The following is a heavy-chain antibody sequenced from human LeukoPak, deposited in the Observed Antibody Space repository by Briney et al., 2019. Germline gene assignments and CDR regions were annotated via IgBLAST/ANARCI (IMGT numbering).Heavy chain of an antibody. CDR2: INHSGST. V-gene: IGHV4-34*01. D-gene: IGHD3-3*01. CDR3: ARGPVLRFLEWFLAQNWFDP. CDR1: GGSISSDY. J-gene: IGHJ5*02. Sequence: SETLSLTCTVSGGSISSDYWSWIRQPPGKGLEWIGEINHSGSTNYNPSLKSRVTILVDTSKNQFSLKLSSVTAADTAVYYCARGPVLRFLEWFLAQNWFDPWGQGTLVTVSS.